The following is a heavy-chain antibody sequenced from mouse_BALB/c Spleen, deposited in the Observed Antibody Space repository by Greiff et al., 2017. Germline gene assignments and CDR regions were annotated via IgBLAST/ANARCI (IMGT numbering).Heavy chain of an antibody. CDR2: INPSNGGT. Sequence: QVQLQQSGAELVKPGASVKLSCKASGYTFTSYYMYWVKQRPGQGLEWIGEINPSNGGTNFNEKFKSKATLTVDKSSSTAYMQLSSLTSEDSAVYYCTRSPFITTVVATDYYAMDYWGQGTSVTVSS. V-gene: IGHV1S81*02. CDR1: GYTFTSYY. D-gene: IGHD1-1*01. CDR3: TRSPFITTVVATDYYAMDY. J-gene: IGHJ4*01.